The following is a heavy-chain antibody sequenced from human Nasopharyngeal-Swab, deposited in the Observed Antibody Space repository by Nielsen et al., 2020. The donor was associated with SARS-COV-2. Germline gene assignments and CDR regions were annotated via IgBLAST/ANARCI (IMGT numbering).Heavy chain of an antibody. D-gene: IGHD3-3*01. CDR3: ARDRIEIPIFGVVYYGMDV. CDR2: IIPIFGTA. Sequence: SVKVSCKASGGTFSSYAISWVRQASGQGLEWMGGIIPIFGTANYAQKFQGRVTITADESTSTAYMELSSLRSEDTAVYYCARDRIEIPIFGVVYYGMDVWGQGTTVTVSS. V-gene: IGHV1-69*13. J-gene: IGHJ6*02. CDR1: GGTFSSYA.